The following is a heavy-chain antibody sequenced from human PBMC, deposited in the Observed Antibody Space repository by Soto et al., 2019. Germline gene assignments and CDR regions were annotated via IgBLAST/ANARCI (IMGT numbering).Heavy chain of an antibody. V-gene: IGHV3-74*01. CDR3: APPTPTYYDFWSSYPTG. CDR2: IKNDASSP. J-gene: IGHJ6*02. D-gene: IGHD3-3*01. CDR1: GFIFSNYW. Sequence: PGGSLRLSCAASGFIFSNYWMHWVRQAPGKGLVWVSRIKNDASSPAYADSVKGRFTISRDNAKSTLYLQMNSLRAEDTAVYYCAPPTPTYYDFWSSYPTGWGQGTTVTVSS.